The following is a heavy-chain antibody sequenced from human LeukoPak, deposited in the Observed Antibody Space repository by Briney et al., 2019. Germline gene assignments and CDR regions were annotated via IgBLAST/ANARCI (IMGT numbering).Heavy chain of an antibody. V-gene: IGHV1-24*01. J-gene: IGHJ4*02. CDR2: FDPEDGET. Sequence: ASVKVSCKVSGYTLTELSMHWVRQAPGKGLEWMGGFDPEDGETIYAQKYQGRVTMTEDTSTDTAYMELSSLRSEDTAVYYCATDPFGGYDFGYWGQGTLVTVSS. CDR1: GYTLTELS. CDR3: ATDPFGGYDFGY. D-gene: IGHD5-12*01.